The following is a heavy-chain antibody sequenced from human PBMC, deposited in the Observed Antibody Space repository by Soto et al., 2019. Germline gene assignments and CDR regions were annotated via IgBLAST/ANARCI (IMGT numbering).Heavy chain of an antibody. CDR1: GGSISSGGYS. D-gene: IGHD1-1*01. CDR2: IYHSGST. CDR3: ARDQLEGNWFDP. V-gene: IGHV4-30-2*01. Sequence: SETLSLTCAVSGGSISSGGYSWNWIRQPPGKGLEWIGYIYHSGSTLYNPSLKSRVTISVDKSKNQFSLKLTSVTAAATAVYFCARDQLEGNWFDPRGQGTLVTRSS. J-gene: IGHJ5*02.